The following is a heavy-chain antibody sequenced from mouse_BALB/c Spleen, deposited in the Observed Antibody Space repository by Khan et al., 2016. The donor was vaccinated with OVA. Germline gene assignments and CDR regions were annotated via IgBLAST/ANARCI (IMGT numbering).Heavy chain of an antibody. CDR2: IYPYNDYT. CDR1: GYTFTKHH. D-gene: IGHD1-1*01. CDR3: AKGNYGSPMDY. Sequence: EVQLQEPGAELVRPGASVKISCKAFGYTFTKHHINWVKQRPGQGLDWIGYIYPYNDYTNSNQNFMARATMTVAKSSSTVPMEFSSLKSEDSAVYYWAKGNYGSPMDYWCQGTSVTVAS. V-gene: IGHV1S45*01. J-gene: IGHJ4*01.